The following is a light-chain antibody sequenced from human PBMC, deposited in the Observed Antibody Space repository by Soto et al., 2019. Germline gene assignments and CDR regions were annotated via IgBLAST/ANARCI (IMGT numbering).Light chain of an antibody. Sequence: QSALTQPASMSGSPGQSITISCTGTSSDVGAYNYVSWYQQHPGKVPKLMIYDVTNRPSGVSNRFSGSKSGNTASLTISGLQAEDEADYYCSSYTRASTYVFGAGTKVTVL. V-gene: IGLV2-14*01. CDR2: DVT. J-gene: IGLJ1*01. CDR1: SSDVGAYNY. CDR3: SSYTRASTYV.